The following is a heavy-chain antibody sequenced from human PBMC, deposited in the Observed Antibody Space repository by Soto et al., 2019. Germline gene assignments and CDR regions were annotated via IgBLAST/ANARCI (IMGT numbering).Heavy chain of an antibody. D-gene: IGHD1-7*01. CDR1: GFTFSTYA. J-gene: IGHJ4*02. V-gene: IGHV3-23*01. CDR2: ISANGQGI. Sequence: GGSLRLSCAASGFTFSTYALSWVRQAPGKGLEWVSAISANGQGIYYADSVRGRFTISRDNSKNTIFLHMDSLRAEDTAVYYCAKDRNYPRDQFHYWGQGTLVTVSS. CDR3: AKDRNYPRDQFHY.